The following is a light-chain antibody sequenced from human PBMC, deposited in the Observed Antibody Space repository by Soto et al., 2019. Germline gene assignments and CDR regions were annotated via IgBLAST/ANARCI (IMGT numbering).Light chain of an antibody. CDR3: QQSFSTPYT. CDR1: QSISPY. Sequence: DIQMTQSPSSLSASVGDRVTITCRASQSISPYLSRYQQNPGKAPKLLITGASTLQGGVPSRFSGSGSGTDFALTISSLQPEDFATYFCQQSFSTPYTFGQGTKLEIK. V-gene: IGKV1-39*01. J-gene: IGKJ2*01. CDR2: GAS.